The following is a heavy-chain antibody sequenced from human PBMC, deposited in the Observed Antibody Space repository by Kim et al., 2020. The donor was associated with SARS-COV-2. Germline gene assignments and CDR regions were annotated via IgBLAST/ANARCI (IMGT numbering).Heavy chain of an antibody. V-gene: IGHV1-69*13. CDR1: GGTFSSYA. CDR2: IIPIFGTA. D-gene: IGHD4-4*01. Sequence: SVKVSCKASGGTFSSYAISWVRQAPGQGLEWMGGIIPIFGTANYAQKFQGRVTITADESTSTAYMELSSLRSEDTAVYYCAREMVEMATTRSTVFDYWGQGTLVTVSS. CDR3: AREMVEMATTRSTVFDY. J-gene: IGHJ4*02.